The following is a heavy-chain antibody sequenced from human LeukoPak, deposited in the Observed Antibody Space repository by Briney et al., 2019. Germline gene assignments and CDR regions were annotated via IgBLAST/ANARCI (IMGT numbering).Heavy chain of an antibody. CDR1: GYTFTGYY. Sequence: ASVKVSCKASGYTFTGYYMRWVRQAPGQGLEWMGRINPNSGGTNYAQKFQGRVTMTRDTSISTAYMELSRLRSDDTAVYYCARVYYDFWSGATEEYYFDYWGQGTLVTVSS. J-gene: IGHJ4*02. D-gene: IGHD3-3*01. CDR3: ARVYYDFWSGATEEYYFDY. CDR2: INPNSGGT. V-gene: IGHV1-2*06.